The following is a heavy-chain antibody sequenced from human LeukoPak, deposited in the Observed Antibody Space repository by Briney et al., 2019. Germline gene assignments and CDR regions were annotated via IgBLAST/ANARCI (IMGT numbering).Heavy chain of an antibody. D-gene: IGHD6-19*01. CDR1: GFTFSSYA. CDR3: AKPSSGWYYFDY. Sequence: PGRSLRLSCAASGFTFSSYAMHWVRQAPGKGLEWVAVISYDGSNKYYADSVKGRFTISRDNSKNTLYLQMNSLRAEDTAVYYCAKPSSGWYYFDYWGQGTLVTVSS. CDR2: ISYDGSNK. J-gene: IGHJ4*02. V-gene: IGHV3-30-3*02.